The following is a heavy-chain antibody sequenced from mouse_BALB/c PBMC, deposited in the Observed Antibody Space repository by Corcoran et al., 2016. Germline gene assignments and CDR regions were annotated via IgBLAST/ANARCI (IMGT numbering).Heavy chain of an antibody. CDR3: AREGIYDGYHYAMDY. D-gene: IGHD2-3*01. CDR2: INTHSGVP. Sequence: QIQLVQSGPELKKPGETVRISCKASGYTFTTAGMQWVQKMPGKGLKWIGWINTHSGVPKYAEDFKGRFAFSLETSASTAYLQISNLKNEDTAMYFCAREGIYDGYHYAMDYWGQGTSVTVSS. J-gene: IGHJ4*01. CDR1: GYTFTTAG. V-gene: IGHV9-4*02.